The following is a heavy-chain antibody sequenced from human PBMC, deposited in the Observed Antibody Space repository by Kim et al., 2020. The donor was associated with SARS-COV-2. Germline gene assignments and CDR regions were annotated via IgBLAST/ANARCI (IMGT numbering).Heavy chain of an antibody. J-gene: IGHJ1*01. V-gene: IGHV3-7*03. Sequence: KQDGGEKTHVDSVKGRFTISRDNAKTSLYLQMNRLRAEDTAVYYCVALGNWGQGNLVTVSS. CDR3: VALGN. CDR2: KQDGGEK.